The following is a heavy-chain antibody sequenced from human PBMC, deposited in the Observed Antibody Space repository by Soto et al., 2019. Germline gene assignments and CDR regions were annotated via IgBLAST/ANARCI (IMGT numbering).Heavy chain of an antibody. Sequence: GGSLRLSCAASGFTFSSYWMHLVRQAPGKGLVCVSRINSDGSSTSYADSVKGRFTISRDNAKNTLYLQMNSLRAEDTAVYYCASPRGFYDSSGYLAFEIGGQGTMVTVSS. CDR2: INSDGSST. D-gene: IGHD3-22*01. CDR3: ASPRGFYDSSGYLAFEI. CDR1: GFTFSSYW. V-gene: IGHV3-74*01. J-gene: IGHJ3*02.